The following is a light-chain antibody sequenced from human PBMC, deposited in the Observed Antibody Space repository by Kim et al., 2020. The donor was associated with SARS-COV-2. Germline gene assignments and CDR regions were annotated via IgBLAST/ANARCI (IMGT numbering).Light chain of an antibody. J-gene: IGKJ3*01. V-gene: IGKV4-1*01. CDR3: QLYYSTPLT. CDR1: QTVLYTSNNKNY. Sequence: ATINGKSSQTVLYTSNNKNYLAWYQQKPGQPPKLLIYWASTRESGVPDRFSGSGSGTDFTLTISSLQAEDVAVYYCQLYYSTPLTFGPGTKVDIK. CDR2: WAS.